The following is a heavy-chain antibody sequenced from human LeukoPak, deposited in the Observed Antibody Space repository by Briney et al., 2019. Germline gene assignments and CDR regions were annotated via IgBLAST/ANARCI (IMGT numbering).Heavy chain of an antibody. CDR3: ARGYYYGSGSYYNSAAGNWFDP. D-gene: IGHD3-10*01. CDR1: GYTFTGYY. CDR2: INPNSGGT. J-gene: IGHJ5*02. Sequence: ASVKVSCKASGYTFTGYYVHWVRQAPGQGLEWMGWINPNSGGTNYAQKFQGRVTMTRDTSISTAYMELSRLRSDDTAVYYCARGYYYGSGSYYNSAAGNWFDPWGQGTLVTVSS. V-gene: IGHV1-2*02.